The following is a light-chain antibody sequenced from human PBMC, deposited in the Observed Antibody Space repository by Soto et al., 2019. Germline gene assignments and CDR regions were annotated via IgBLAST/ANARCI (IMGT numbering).Light chain of an antibody. J-gene: IGKJ4*01. CDR2: GAS. CDR1: QSVSSN. V-gene: IGKV3-15*01. CDR3: QQYNNWPPPLT. Sequence: EIVMTQSPATLSVSPGERATLSCRASQSVSSNLAWYQQKPGQAPRLLIYGASTRATGIPARFSGSGSGTDFTLTISSLQSEDFAVYYCQQYNNWPPPLTFGRGTKVEIK.